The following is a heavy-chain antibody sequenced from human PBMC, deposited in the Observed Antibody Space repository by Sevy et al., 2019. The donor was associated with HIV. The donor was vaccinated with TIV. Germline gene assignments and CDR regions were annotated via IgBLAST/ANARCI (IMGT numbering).Heavy chain of an antibody. Sequence: GESLKISCVVSGYSFSSYAISWVRQAPGKGLEWVSTINGRGGSTYYADSVKGRFTISRDNPKNTLFLQMINLRVDDTAIYYCARPSPRIAAAASAFYDNWGLGTLVTVSS. CDR3: ARPSPRIAAAASAFYDN. J-gene: IGHJ4*02. V-gene: IGHV3-23*01. D-gene: IGHD6-13*01. CDR1: GYSFSSYA. CDR2: INGRGGST.